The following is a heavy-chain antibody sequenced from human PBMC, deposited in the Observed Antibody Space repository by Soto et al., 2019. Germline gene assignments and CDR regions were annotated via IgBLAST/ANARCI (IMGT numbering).Heavy chain of an antibody. V-gene: IGHV3-48*01. J-gene: IGHJ4*02. Sequence: GGSMILSCTASGCTISSYGMNWIRKAPGKGLEWVSYISSSSSTIYYADSVKGRFTISRDNAKNSLYLQMNSLRAEDTAVYYCARDYSSYGPFDYWGQGTLVTVSS. CDR2: ISSSSSTI. CDR1: GCTISSYG. CDR3: ARDYSSYGPFDY. D-gene: IGHD5-18*01.